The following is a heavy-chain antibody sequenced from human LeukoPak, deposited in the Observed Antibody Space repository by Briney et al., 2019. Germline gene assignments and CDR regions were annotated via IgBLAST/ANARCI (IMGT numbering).Heavy chain of an antibody. CDR2: VYWDDDK. Sequence: ESGPTLVNPTQTLTLTCTFSGFSLSTSGVGVGWIRQPPGKALEWLALVYWDDDKRYSPSLKSRLTITKDTSKNQVVLTMTNMDPVDTATYYCAHRPPGIAVENWFDPWGQGTLVTVSS. CDR3: AHRPPGIAVENWFDP. D-gene: IGHD6-19*01. CDR1: GFSLSTSGVG. V-gene: IGHV2-5*02. J-gene: IGHJ5*02.